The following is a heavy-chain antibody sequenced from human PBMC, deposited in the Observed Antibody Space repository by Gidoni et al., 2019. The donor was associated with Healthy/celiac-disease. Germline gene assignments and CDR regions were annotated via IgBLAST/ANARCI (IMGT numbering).Heavy chain of an antibody. J-gene: IGHJ4*02. Sequence: EVQLLESGGGLVQPGGSLRLSCAASGFTFSSYAMSWVRQAPGKGLEWVSVISGSGCSTYYADSVKGRFTISRDNSKNTLYLQMNSLRAEDRAVYYCAKGAAAGSYFDYWGQGTLVTVSS. CDR2: ISGSGCST. V-gene: IGHV3-23*01. CDR1: GFTFSSYA. D-gene: IGHD6-13*01. CDR3: AKGAAAGSYFDY.